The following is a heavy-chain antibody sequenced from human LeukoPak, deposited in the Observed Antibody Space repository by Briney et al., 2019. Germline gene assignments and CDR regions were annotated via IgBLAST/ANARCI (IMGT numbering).Heavy chain of an antibody. CDR3: AREGNGLLSKDLDY. J-gene: IGHJ4*02. D-gene: IGHD2-15*01. CDR1: GYTFTGYY. V-gene: IGHV1-2*02. CDR2: INPNSGGT. Sequence: ASVKVSCKASGYTFTGYYIHWVRQAPGQGLEWMGWINPNSGGTNYAQKFQGRVTMTTDASSSTVYMELSRLTSDDTAIYYCAREGNGLLSKDLDYWGQGTLVTVSS.